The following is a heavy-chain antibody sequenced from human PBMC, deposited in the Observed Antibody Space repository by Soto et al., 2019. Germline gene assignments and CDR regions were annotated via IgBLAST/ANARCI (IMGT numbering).Heavy chain of an antibody. D-gene: IGHD4-17*01. Sequence: QVQLVESGGGVVQPGRSLRLSCAASGFTFSSYGMHWVRQAPGKGLEWVAVIWYDGSNKYYADSVKGRFTISRDNSKNTLDLQMNSLRAEDTAVYYCARDLTVTYYFDYWGQGTLVTVSS. CDR3: ARDLTVTYYFDY. J-gene: IGHJ4*02. CDR1: GFTFSSYG. V-gene: IGHV3-33*01. CDR2: IWYDGSNK.